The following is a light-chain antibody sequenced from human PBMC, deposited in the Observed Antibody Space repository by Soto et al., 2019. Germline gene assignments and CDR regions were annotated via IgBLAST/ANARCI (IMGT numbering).Light chain of an antibody. Sequence: QSALTQPASVSGSPGQSITISCTGTSSDVGGYKYVSWYQQNPGKAPKLMIYEVSNRPSGVSNRFSGSKSGNTASLTISGLQAEDEADYYCSSYRSSSTPYVVFGGGTKVTVL. V-gene: IGLV2-14*01. CDR1: SSDVGGYKY. CDR3: SSYRSSSTPYVV. CDR2: EVS. J-gene: IGLJ2*01.